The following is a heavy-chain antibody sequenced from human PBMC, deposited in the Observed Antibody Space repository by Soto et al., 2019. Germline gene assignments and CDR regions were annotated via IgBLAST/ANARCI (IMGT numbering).Heavy chain of an antibody. CDR3: VGGSGSYSDWFDP. V-gene: IGHV1-69*01. Sequence: QVQLVQSGAEVKKPGSSVKVSCKASGGTFSSYAISWVRQAPGPGLEWMGGIIPIFGTANYAQKFQGRVTITADESTGTASMELSSLRSEDTAVYYFVGGSGSYSDWFDPWVQGTLVTVS. CDR1: GGTFSSYA. CDR2: IIPIFGTA. D-gene: IGHD1-26*01. J-gene: IGHJ5*02.